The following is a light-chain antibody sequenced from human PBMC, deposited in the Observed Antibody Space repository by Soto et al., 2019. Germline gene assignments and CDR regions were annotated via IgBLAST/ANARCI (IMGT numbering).Light chain of an antibody. CDR1: QTISSW. J-gene: IGKJ1*01. V-gene: IGKV1-5*03. CDR3: QHYNSYSEA. CDR2: KAS. Sequence: DIQMTQSPSTLSGSVGDRVTITCRASQTISSWLAWYQQKPGKAPKLLIYKASTVKSGVPSRFSSSASGTEFTLTISSQQPDDFETYDCQHYNSYSEAFGQGTKMELK.